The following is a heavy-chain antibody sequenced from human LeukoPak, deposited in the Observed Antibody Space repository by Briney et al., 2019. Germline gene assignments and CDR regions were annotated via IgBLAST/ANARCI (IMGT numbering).Heavy chain of an antibody. D-gene: IGHD2-15*01. CDR3: ATEPGYCTGGRCYGGWFDP. CDR2: INHSGNT. CDR1: GGSFSGYY. V-gene: IGHV4-34*01. Sequence: SETLSLTCAVYGGSFSGYYWSWIRQAPGKGLEWIGEINHSGNTNYNPSLKSRVTISVDTSKNQFSLKLSSVTAADTAVYYCATEPGYCTGGRCYGGWFDPWGQGTLVTVSS. J-gene: IGHJ5*02.